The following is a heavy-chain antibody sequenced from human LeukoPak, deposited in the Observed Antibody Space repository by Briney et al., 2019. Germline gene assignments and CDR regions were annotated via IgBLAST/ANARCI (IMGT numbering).Heavy chain of an antibody. V-gene: IGHV3-30*02. CDR3: AKDLDQRITMVRGALT. CDR1: GFTFSSYG. D-gene: IGHD3-10*01. J-gene: IGHJ5*02. CDR2: IRYDGSNK. Sequence: GGSLRLSCAASGFTFSSYGMHWVRQAPGKGLEWVAFIRYDGSNKYYADSVKGRFTISRDNSKNTLYLQMNSLRAEDTAVYYCAKDLDQRITMVRGALTWGQGTLVTVSS.